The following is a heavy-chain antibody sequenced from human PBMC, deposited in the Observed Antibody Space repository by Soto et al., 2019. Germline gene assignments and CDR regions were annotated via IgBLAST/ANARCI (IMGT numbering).Heavy chain of an antibody. Sequence: EVQLVASGGGLVQPGGSLRLSCAASGFTFSSYWMSWVRQAPGKGLGWVANIKQAGSEKDYVDSVKARFTISRDNAMNSLYLQVNSLRAEDTAMYYCARLGSCIDLWGRGTLVTVSS. J-gene: IGHJ2*01. CDR2: IKQAGSEK. D-gene: IGHD1-26*01. CDR3: ARLGSCIDL. CDR1: GFTFSSYW. V-gene: IGHV3-7*05.